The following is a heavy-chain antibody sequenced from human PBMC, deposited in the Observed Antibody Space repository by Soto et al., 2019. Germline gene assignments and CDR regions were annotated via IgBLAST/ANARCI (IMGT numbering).Heavy chain of an antibody. V-gene: IGHV3-7*03. D-gene: IGHD2-2*01. Sequence: PGGSLRLSCAASGFDFSVYWMSWVRQAPGKGPEWVANIKFDGSEKQYVDSVKGRFTISRDNAGNSVFLQMNSLRAGDTAVYYCVKDGGYCSSATCYSPRNHYFDAWGQGTLVTVSS. CDR2: IKFDGSEK. CDR1: GFDFSVYW. J-gene: IGHJ5*02. CDR3: VKDGGYCSSATCYSPRNHYFDA.